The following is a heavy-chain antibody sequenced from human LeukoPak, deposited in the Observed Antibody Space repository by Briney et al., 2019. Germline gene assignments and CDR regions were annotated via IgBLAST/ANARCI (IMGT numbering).Heavy chain of an antibody. CDR2: VSPSGTT. V-gene: IGHV4-4*07. D-gene: IGHD2/OR15-2a*01. J-gene: IGHJ5*02. CDR1: GGYTGSHY. Sequence: SETLSLTCTVSGGYTGSHYWSWIRQPAGKGLEWIGRVSPSGTTHYNPSFGSRVTMSVDTSKNYFSLRLTAVTAADTAVYYCARDFYASGFYFWFDPWGQEILVTVSS. CDR3: ARDFYASGFYFWFDP.